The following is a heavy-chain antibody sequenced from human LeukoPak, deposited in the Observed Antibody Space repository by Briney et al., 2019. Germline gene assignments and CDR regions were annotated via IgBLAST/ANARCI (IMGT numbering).Heavy chain of an antibody. Sequence: DPSETLSLTCAVSGGSISSSNWWSWVRQPPGKGLEWIGEIYHSGSTNYNPSLKSRVTISVDKSKNQFSLKLSSVTAADTAVYYCARYPTYDSSGYYVDYWGQGTLVTVSS. J-gene: IGHJ4*02. CDR1: GGSISSSNW. CDR2: IYHSGST. V-gene: IGHV4-4*02. CDR3: ARYPTYDSSGYYVDY. D-gene: IGHD3-22*01.